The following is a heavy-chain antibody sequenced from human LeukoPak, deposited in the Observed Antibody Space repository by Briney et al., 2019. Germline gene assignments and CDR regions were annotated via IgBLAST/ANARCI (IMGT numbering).Heavy chain of an antibody. Sequence: SETLSLTCAVSGDRINSIDWWSWVRQSPARGLEWIGEIYHSGGTNYNPSLKSRVTISVDKSKNHLSLKLTSVTAADTAVYFCVGNGYYALDYWGQGALVTVAS. CDR3: VGNGYYALDY. CDR2: IYHSGGT. D-gene: IGHD2/OR15-2a*01. CDR1: GDRINSIDW. J-gene: IGHJ4*02. V-gene: IGHV4-4*02.